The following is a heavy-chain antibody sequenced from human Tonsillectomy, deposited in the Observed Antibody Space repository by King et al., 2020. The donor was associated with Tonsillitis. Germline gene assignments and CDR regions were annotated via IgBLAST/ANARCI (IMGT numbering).Heavy chain of an antibody. J-gene: IGHJ4*02. V-gene: IGHV1-18*04. CDR2: ISAYNGNT. Sequence: QLVQSGPEVKKPGASVKVSCKASGYTFTSYGISWVRQAPGQGLESMGWISAYNGNTNYAQNLQGRVTLTTDTSTSTAYMELRSLRSDDTAVYYCARDSGIAVAGLIDNWGQGTLVTVSS. D-gene: IGHD6-19*01. CDR3: ARDSGIAVAGLIDN. CDR1: GYTFTSYG.